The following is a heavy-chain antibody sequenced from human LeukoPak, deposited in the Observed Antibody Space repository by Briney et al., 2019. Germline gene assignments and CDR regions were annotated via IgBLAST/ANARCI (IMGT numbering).Heavy chain of an antibody. V-gene: IGHV4-59*01. Sequence: SETLSLTCTVSGDSISNYYWSWIRQPPGKGLEWIGYVYYSESTNYNPSLKSRVTISTDTSKSQFSLNLRSVTAEDTGIYYCARGRCRNSGCRPYFDYWGQGTQVTVSS. CDR2: VYYSEST. J-gene: IGHJ4*02. CDR3: ARGRCRNSGCRPYFDY. CDR1: GDSISNYY. D-gene: IGHD2/OR15-2a*01.